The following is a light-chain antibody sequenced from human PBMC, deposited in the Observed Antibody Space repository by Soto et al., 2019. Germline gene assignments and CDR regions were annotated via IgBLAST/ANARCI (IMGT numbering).Light chain of an antibody. CDR1: NIATKG. CDR3: QVWDSSGDHPV. CDR2: DDS. J-gene: IGLJ3*02. V-gene: IGLV3-21*02. Sequence: SYELTQPPSVSVAPGQTARITCGGDNIATKGVHWYQQEPGQAPVLVVHDDSDRPSGIPERFSGSKSGNTATLTIYRAEAGDEDDYYCQVWDSSGDHPVFGGGTKLTVL.